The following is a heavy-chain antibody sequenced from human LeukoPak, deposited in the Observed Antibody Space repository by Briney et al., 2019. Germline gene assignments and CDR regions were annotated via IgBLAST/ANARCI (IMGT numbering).Heavy chain of an antibody. CDR2: ILASGSPT. CDR3: AKGLRPDGVDNFDH. D-gene: IGHD2-8*01. J-gene: IGHJ4*02. Sequence: GGSLRLSCAASGFNFNSYTMNWVRQAPGKGLQWVANILASGSPTYYADSVKGRFIISRDNSKNTVYLQMNSLRVEDTAIYYCAKGLRPDGVDNFDHWGQGIPVTVSS. V-gene: IGHV3-23*05. CDR1: GFNFNSYT.